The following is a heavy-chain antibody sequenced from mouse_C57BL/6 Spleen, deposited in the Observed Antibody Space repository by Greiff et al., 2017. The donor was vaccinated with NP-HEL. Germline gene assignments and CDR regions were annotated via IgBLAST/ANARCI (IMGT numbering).Heavy chain of an antibody. CDR3: ARSGYYGYFDV. D-gene: IGHD2-2*01. CDR1: GYTFTSYW. J-gene: IGHJ1*03. CDR2: IDPSDSYT. Sequence: QVQLQQPGTELVKPGASVKLSCKASGYTFTSYWMHWVKQRPGQGLEWIGEIDPSDSYTNYNQKFKGKSTLTVDKSSSTAYMQLSSLTSEDSAVYYCARSGYYGYFDVWGTGTTVTVSS. V-gene: IGHV1-69*01.